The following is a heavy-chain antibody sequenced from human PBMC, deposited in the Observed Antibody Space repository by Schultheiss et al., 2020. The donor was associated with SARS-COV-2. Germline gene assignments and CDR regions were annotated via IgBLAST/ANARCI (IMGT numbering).Heavy chain of an antibody. V-gene: IGHV3-7*01. CDR1: GFTFSSYA. J-gene: IGHJ6*02. CDR3: ARVRPVTRHLSPFYYYYGMDV. D-gene: IGHD4-17*01. Sequence: GGSLRLSCAASGFTFSSYAMSWVRQAPGKGLEWVANIKQDGSEKYYVDSVKGRFTISRDNAKNSLYLQMNSLRDEDTAVYYCARVRPVTRHLSPFYYYYGMDVWGQGTTVTVSS. CDR2: IKQDGSEK.